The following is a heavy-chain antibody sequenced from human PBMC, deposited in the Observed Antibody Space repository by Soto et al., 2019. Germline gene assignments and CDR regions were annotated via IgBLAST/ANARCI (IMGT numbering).Heavy chain of an antibody. D-gene: IGHD2-15*01. CDR3: AKDGGREGYFGNWFDP. Sequence: GASVKVSCKASGYTFTSYYMHWVRQAPGQGLEWMGIINPSGGSTSYAQKFQGRVTMTRDTSTSTVYMELSSLRSEDTAVYYCAKDGGREGYFGNWFDPWGQGTLVTVSS. CDR2: INPSGGST. V-gene: IGHV1-46*01. J-gene: IGHJ5*02. CDR1: GYTFTSYY.